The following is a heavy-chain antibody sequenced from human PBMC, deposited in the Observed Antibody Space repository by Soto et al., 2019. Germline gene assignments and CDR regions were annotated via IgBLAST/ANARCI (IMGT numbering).Heavy chain of an antibody. Sequence: QVQLVESGGAMVQPGRSLRLSCAVSGFTFRTYDMHWVRQAPGKGLEWVAVVSYDATYENYADSVKGRFTVSRDNSKNPLYLQMNSLRAEDTAGYYCAKVSISKSSAVTFDSWGRGTLVTVSS. CDR2: VSYDATYE. CDR3: AKVSISKSSAVTFDS. V-gene: IGHV3-30*18. D-gene: IGHD2-15*01. J-gene: IGHJ4*02. CDR1: GFTFRTYD.